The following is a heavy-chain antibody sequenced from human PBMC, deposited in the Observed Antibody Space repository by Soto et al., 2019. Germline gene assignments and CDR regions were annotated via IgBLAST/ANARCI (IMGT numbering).Heavy chain of an antibody. V-gene: IGHV1-18*04. D-gene: IGHD2-15*01. CDR1: GYTFTSYG. J-gene: IGHJ6*02. Sequence: GASVKVSCKASGYTFTSYGISWVRQAPGQGLDLMGWISAYNGNTKYAQDLQGRVTMTTDTSTSTAYMELRSLRSDDTAMYYCARFSGGSYNTYYFYYGMDVWGQGTTVTVSS. CDR2: ISAYNGNT. CDR3: ARFSGGSYNTYYFYYGMDV.